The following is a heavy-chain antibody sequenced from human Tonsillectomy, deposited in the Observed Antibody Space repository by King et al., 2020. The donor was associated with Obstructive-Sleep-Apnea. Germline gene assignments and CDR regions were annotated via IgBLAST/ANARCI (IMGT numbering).Heavy chain of an antibody. J-gene: IGHJ6*02. V-gene: IGHV3-9*01. CDR1: GFTFDDYA. Sequence: LVQSGGGLVQPGRSLRLSCAASGFTFDDYAMHWVRQAPGKGLEWVSRISWNSGTIGYADSVKGRFTISRDNAKNSLYLQMNSLRAEDTALYYCAKDIAAEGMDVWGQGTTVTVSS. CDR3: AKDIAAEGMDV. CDR2: ISWNSGTI. D-gene: IGHD6-13*01.